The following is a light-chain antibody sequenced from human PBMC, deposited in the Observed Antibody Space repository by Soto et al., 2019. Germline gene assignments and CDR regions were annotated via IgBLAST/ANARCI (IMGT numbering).Light chain of an antibody. Sequence: DIQMTQSPSSVTASVGDRVTITCRASQDISTWLAWYQQKPGKAPNLLIYAASSLQTGVPSRFSGSGSGTEFTLTISSLQPEDFATYYCQQSNSIPLTFGGGTKVEIQ. CDR1: QDISTW. V-gene: IGKV1D-12*01. J-gene: IGKJ4*01. CDR2: AAS. CDR3: QQSNSIPLT.